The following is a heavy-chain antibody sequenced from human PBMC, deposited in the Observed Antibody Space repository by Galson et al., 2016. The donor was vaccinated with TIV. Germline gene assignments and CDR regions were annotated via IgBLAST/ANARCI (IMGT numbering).Heavy chain of an antibody. D-gene: IGHD3-16*02. CDR1: GFSIIDYY. V-gene: IGHV3-11*06. J-gene: IGHJ6*02. CDR3: ARRVIDSYGMDL. CDR2: ISYSGSST. Sequence: SLRLSCAASGFSIIDYYMTWIRRAPGKGLEFLSYISYSGSSTKYADSVKGRFTISRDNAKNSLYLQMNSLRGEDTAVYYCARRVIDSYGMDLWGQGTTVTASS.